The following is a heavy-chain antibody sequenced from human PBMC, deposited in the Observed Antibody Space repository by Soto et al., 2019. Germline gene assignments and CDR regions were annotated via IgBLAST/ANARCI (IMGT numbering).Heavy chain of an antibody. V-gene: IGHV4-61*01. J-gene: IGHJ4*02. CDR3: ARDFAYFDS. D-gene: IGHD3-3*01. Sequence: SETLSLTCTVSGGSFKSGIYSWNWIRQPPGKGLEWIGYAYHTGRTSYNPSLKSRVSISMDTSKNQFSLNLDSVTAADTAVYFCARDFAYFDSWGQGTLVTVSS. CDR2: AYHTGRT. CDR1: GGSFKSGIYS.